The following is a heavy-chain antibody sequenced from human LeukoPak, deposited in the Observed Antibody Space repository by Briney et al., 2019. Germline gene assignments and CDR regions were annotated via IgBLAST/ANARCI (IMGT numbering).Heavy chain of an antibody. CDR2: IYTGGTT. CDR1: GYSMKYDY. V-gene: IGHV4-4*07. CDR3: ARDNSGSYPPIFDS. J-gene: IGHJ4*02. D-gene: IGHD1-26*01. Sequence: SETLSLTCTVSGYSMKYDYWSWVRQPAGKGLEWIARIYTGGTTNYNPSLRNRATISVDKSNNQFSLKLTSVTAADTAIYYCARDNSGSYPPIFDSWGQGTLVTVSS.